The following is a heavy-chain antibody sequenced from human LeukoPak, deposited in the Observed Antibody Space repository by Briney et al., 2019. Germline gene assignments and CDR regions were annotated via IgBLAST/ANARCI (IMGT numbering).Heavy chain of an antibody. D-gene: IGHD3-10*01. J-gene: IGHJ4*02. CDR3: VATRVCGGVLLRPNCLYFEN. CDR1: GFLFNNYV. CDR2: IILVGGNT. V-gene: IGHV3-23*01. Sequence: GGSLRLSLAASGFLFNNYVMGWVPQAPGKGLGWVQGIILVGGNTNYADSVLGRFTVSRDNSKNTLYLQMNSLRAEDTAVYYCVATRVCGGVLLRPNCLYFENWGQGTLVSVSS.